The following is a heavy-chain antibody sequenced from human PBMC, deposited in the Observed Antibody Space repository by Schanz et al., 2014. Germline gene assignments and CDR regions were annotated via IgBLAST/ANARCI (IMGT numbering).Heavy chain of an antibody. D-gene: IGHD6-13*01. CDR3: AREEGWGIAAAGPKHYYYGMDV. V-gene: IGHV3-33*01. CDR2: IWYDGSNK. J-gene: IGHJ6*02. CDR1: GFTFSSYG. Sequence: VQLLESGGGVVQFGRSLRLSCVASGFTFSSYGMHWVRQAPGKGLEWVAFIWYDGSNKYYADSVKGRFTISRDNSKNTLYLQMNSLRAEDTSVYFCAREEGWGIAAAGPKHYYYGMDVWGQGTTVTVSS.